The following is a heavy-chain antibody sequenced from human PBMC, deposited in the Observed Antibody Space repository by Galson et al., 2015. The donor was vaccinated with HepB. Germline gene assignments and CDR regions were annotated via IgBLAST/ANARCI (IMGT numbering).Heavy chain of an antibody. CDR3: ARAPRDIAVGFGP. Sequence: SVKVSCKASGYTFSSYGISWVRQAPGQGLEWMGWISGDDANTNYAQKFQGRVTMTTDTSTSTAYMELRSLRSDDTAVYYCARAPRDIAVGFGPWGQGTLVTVSS. V-gene: IGHV1-18*04. CDR1: GYTFSSYG. D-gene: IGHD6-19*01. CDR2: ISGDDANT. J-gene: IGHJ5*02.